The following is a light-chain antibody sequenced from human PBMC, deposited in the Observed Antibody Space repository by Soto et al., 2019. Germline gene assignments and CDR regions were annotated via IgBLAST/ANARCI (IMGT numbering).Light chain of an antibody. CDR2: DAS. V-gene: IGKV1-5*01. J-gene: IGKJ1*01. Sequence: DIQMTQSPSTLSASVGDRVAITCQASQDISKWLAWYQQKPGKPPKLLIYDASGLDSGVPSRFSGSGYGTEFTLTISGLQPEDFATFYCQQYDSFPWTFGPGTKVDIK. CDR3: QQYDSFPWT. CDR1: QDISKW.